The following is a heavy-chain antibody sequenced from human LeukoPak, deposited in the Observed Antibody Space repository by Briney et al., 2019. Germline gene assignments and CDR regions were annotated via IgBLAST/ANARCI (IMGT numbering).Heavy chain of an antibody. V-gene: IGHV5-51*01. CDR3: ARQEYCSGGSCYTWFDP. Sequence: GESLKISCKGSGYSINNYWIGWVRQMPGKGLEWMGIIYPADSDIRYSLSFQGQVTFSADKSISTAYLQWSSLKASDTAMYYCARQEYCSGGSCYTWFDPWGQGTLVTVSS. J-gene: IGHJ5*02. D-gene: IGHD2-15*01. CDR1: GYSINNYW. CDR2: IYPADSDI.